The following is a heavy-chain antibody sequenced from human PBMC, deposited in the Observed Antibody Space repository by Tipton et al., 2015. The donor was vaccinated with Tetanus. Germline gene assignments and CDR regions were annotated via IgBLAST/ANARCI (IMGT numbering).Heavy chain of an antibody. CDR3: AKTIVVVTAESAFDI. Sequence: SLRLSCAASGFTFSSYAMSWVRQAPGKELEWVSAISGSGGSTYYADSVKGLFTISRDNSKNTLYLQMNSLRAEDTAVYYCAKTIVVVTAESAFDIWGQGTMVTVSS. V-gene: IGHV3-23*01. J-gene: IGHJ3*02. CDR2: ISGSGGST. D-gene: IGHD2-21*02. CDR1: GFTFSSYA.